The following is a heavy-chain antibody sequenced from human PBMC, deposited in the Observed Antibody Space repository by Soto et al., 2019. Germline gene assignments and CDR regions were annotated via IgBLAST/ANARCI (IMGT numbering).Heavy chain of an antibody. Sequence: SETLSLTCTVSGGSISSGNYYWSWIRQPPGKGLEWIGYIYYSGSTYYNPSLKSRVTISVDTSKNQFSLKLSSVTAADTAVYYCARDRGDTARERDFYYYGMDVWGQGTTVTVSS. CDR2: IYYSGST. D-gene: IGHD5-18*01. CDR1: GGSISSGNYY. J-gene: IGHJ6*02. V-gene: IGHV4-30-4*01. CDR3: ARDRGDTARERDFYYYGMDV.